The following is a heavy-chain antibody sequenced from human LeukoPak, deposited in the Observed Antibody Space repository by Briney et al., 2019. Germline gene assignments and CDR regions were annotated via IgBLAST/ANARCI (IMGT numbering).Heavy chain of an antibody. V-gene: IGHV4-30-4*08. CDR3: ARDQGSYMALGI. CDR1: GGSISSGDYY. CDR2: IYYSGST. D-gene: IGHD1-26*01. Sequence: PSQTLSLTCTVSGGSISSGDYYWSWIRQPPGKGLEWIGYIYYSGSTYYNPSLKSRVTISVDTSKNQFSLKLSSVTAADTAVYYCARDQGSYMALGIWGQGTMVTVSS. J-gene: IGHJ3*02.